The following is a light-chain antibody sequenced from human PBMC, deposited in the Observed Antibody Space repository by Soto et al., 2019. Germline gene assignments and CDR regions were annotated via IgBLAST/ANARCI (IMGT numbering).Light chain of an antibody. V-gene: IGKV3-15*01. J-gene: IGKJ4*01. CDR1: QSVSRY. Sequence: EIVLTQSPATLSLSPGERATLSCRASQSVSRYLAWYQQKLGQAPRLLIYGASTRATGIPARFSGSGSGTEFTLNISSLQSEDFAVYYCQHYNNWLGTFGGGTKVEIK. CDR2: GAS. CDR3: QHYNNWLGT.